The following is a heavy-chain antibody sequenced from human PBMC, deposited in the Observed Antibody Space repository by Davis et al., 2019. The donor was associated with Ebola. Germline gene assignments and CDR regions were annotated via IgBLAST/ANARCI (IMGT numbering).Heavy chain of an antibody. CDR2: IIPIFDTA. D-gene: IGHD3-10*01. Sequence: SVKVSCKASGGTFSSYAISWVRQAPGQGLEWVGGIIPIFDTASYAHNFQDRVTITADESRITAYMELSSLRSEDTAVYYCARERYRDGSDYFFEQSHWGQGTLATVSS. J-gene: IGHJ4*02. V-gene: IGHV1-69*13. CDR3: ARERYRDGSDYFFEQSH. CDR1: GGTFSSYA.